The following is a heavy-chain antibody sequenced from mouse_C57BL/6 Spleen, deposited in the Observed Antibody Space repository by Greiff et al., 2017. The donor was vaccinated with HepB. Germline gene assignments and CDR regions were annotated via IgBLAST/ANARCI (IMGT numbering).Heavy chain of an antibody. CDR3: ARLGRMDY. V-gene: IGHV1-50*01. J-gene: IGHJ4*01. CDR1: GYTFTSYW. CDR2: IDPSDSYT. D-gene: IGHD4-1*01. Sequence: VQLQQSGAELVKPGASVKLSCKASGYTFTSYWMQWVKQRPGQGLEWIGEIDPSDSYTNYNQKFKGKATLTVDTSSSTAYMQLSSLTSEDSAVYYCARLGRMDYWGQGTSVTVSS.